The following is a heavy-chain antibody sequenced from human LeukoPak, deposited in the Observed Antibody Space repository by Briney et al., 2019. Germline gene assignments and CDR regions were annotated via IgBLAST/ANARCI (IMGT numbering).Heavy chain of an antibody. D-gene: IGHD3-22*01. V-gene: IGHV1-46*01. CDR1: GYTLTSYY. CDR2: INPSGGST. J-gene: IGHJ4*02. CDR3: ARDWDYYDSSGYYSTVLLGY. Sequence: ASVKVSCKASGYTLTSYYMHWVRQAPGQGLEWMGIINPSGGSTSYAQKFQGRVSMTRDTSTSTVYMELSSLRSEDTAVYYCARDWDYYDSSGYYSTVLLGYWGQGTLVTVSS.